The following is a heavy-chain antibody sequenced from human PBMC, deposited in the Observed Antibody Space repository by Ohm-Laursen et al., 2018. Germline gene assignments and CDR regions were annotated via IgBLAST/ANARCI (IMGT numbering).Heavy chain of an antibody. J-gene: IGHJ4*02. CDR3: ARSLRYGDYTHAFDY. CDR1: GGTFSSYA. Sequence: ASVKASCKASGGTFSSYAISWVRQAPGQGLEWMGGIIPIFGTANYAQKFQGRVTITADESTSTAYMELSSLRSEDTAVYYCARSLRYGDYTHAFDYWGQGTLVTVSS. CDR2: IIPIFGTA. D-gene: IGHD4-17*01. V-gene: IGHV1-69*13.